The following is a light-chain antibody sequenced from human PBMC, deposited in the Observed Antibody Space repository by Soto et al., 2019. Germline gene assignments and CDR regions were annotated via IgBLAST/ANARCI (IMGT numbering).Light chain of an antibody. J-gene: IGLJ3*02. CDR3: SSYTSSGTWV. CDR2: EVS. V-gene: IGLV2-14*01. Sequence: QSALTQPASVSGSPGQSITISCTGTSSDVGGYNYVSWYQQHPGKAPELMIYEVSNRPSGVSNRFSGSKSGNTASLTISGLHAEDESDYYCSSYTSSGTWVFGGGTKLTVL. CDR1: SSDVGGYNY.